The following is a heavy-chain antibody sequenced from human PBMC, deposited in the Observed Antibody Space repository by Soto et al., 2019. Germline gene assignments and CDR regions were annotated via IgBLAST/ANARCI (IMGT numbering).Heavy chain of an antibody. D-gene: IGHD2-2*02. Sequence: EVQLVESGGGLVQPGGSLKLSCAACGFIFSGSAIHWIRQASGKGLEWVGRIRSRANNFATSSAASVKGRFTFSRDDSKNTAYLQMNTLKPEDTAVYYCARGQGAAIGDYYYHGMDVWGQGTTVTVSS. V-gene: IGHV3-73*02. J-gene: IGHJ6*02. CDR1: GFIFSGSA. CDR2: IRSRANNFAT. CDR3: ARGQGAAIGDYYYHGMDV.